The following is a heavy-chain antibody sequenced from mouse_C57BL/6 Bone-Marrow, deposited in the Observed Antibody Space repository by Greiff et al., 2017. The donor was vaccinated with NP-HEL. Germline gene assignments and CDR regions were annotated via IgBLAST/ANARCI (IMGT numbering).Heavy chain of an antibody. CDR1: GYTFTSYW. CDR3: ARVDWY. Sequence: VQLQQSGAELAKPGASVKLSCKASGYTFTSYWMHWVKQRPGQGLEWIGYINPSSGYTKYNQKFKDKAKLTADKSSSTAYMQLSSLTDEDSAVYYCARVDWYWGQGTSVTVSS. J-gene: IGHJ4*01. V-gene: IGHV1-7*01. D-gene: IGHD4-1*01. CDR2: INPSSGYT.